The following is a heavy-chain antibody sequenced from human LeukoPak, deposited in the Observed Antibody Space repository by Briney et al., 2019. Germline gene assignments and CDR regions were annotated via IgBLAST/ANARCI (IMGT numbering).Heavy chain of an antibody. CDR1: GFDFNTFI. Sequence: GGSLRLSCAASGFDFNTFIMHWVRQGPGKGLEWLTFLRAGGPYGAEKFYADSVKGRFTISRDNAKNTLYLQMNSLRAEDTAVYYCANWGWENGFDYWGQGTLVTVSS. V-gene: IGHV3-30*02. D-gene: IGHD7-27*01. J-gene: IGHJ4*02. CDR2: LRAGGPYGAEK. CDR3: ANWGWENGFDY.